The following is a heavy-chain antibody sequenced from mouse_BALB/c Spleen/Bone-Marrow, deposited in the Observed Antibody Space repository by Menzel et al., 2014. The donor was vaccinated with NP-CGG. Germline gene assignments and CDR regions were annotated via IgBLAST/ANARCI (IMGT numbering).Heavy chain of an antibody. V-gene: IGHV5-12-1*01. J-gene: IGHJ4*01. Sequence: EVKLMESGGGLVKPGGSLKLSCAASGFAFSSYDMSWVRQTPEKRLEWVAYISSGGGSTYYPDTVKGRFTISRDNAKSTLYLQKSSLKSEDTAMYYCARPLYYYGSSPFYAMDYWGQGTSVTVSS. D-gene: IGHD1-1*01. CDR3: ARPLYYYGSSPFYAMDY. CDR1: GFAFSSYD. CDR2: ISSGGGST.